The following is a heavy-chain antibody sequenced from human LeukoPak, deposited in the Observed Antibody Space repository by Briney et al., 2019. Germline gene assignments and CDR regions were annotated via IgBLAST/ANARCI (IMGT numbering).Heavy chain of an antibody. CDR2: ISSGSGTI. Sequence: GGSLRLSCAASGFTFSSYSMNWVRQAPGTGLEWVSYISSGSGTIYYADSVKGRFTISRDNAKNSLYLQMNSLRVEDTAVYYCARATTIDGGYEYYYYMDVWGKGTTVTVSS. J-gene: IGHJ6*03. D-gene: IGHD5-12*01. CDR3: ARATTIDGGYEYYYYMDV. CDR1: GFTFSSYS. V-gene: IGHV3-48*01.